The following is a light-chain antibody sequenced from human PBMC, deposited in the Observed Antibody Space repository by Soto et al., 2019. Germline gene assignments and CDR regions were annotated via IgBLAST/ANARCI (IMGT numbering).Light chain of an antibody. J-gene: IGLJ1*01. CDR1: SSNIGSNT. V-gene: IGLV1-44*01. Sequence: QSVLTQPPSSSGTPGQRVTISCSGNSSNIGSNTVDWYQQLPGTAPKLLIYSNNQRPSGVPDRFSGSKSGTSASLAISGLQSEDEADYYCAAWDDSLNGFYVFGTGTRSPS. CDR2: SNN. CDR3: AAWDDSLNGFYV.